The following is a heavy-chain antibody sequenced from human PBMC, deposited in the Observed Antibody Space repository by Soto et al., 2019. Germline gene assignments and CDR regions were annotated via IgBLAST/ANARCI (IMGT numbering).Heavy chain of an antibody. CDR2: IYYSGST. CDR1: GGSISSYY. Sequence: QVQLQESGPGLVKPSETLSLTCTVSGGSISSYYWSWIRQPPGKGLEWIGYIYYSGSTNYNPSLKRRVTISVDTSKNQSSLKLSSVTAADTAVYYCARAGYRYAPHWFDPWGQGTLVTVSS. V-gene: IGHV4-59*01. CDR3: ARAGYRYAPHWFDP. J-gene: IGHJ5*02. D-gene: IGHD5-18*01.